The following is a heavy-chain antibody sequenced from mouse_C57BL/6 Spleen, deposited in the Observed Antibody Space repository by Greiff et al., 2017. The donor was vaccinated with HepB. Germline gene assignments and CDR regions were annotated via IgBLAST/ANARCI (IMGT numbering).Heavy chain of an antibody. CDR2: IRSKSSNYAT. D-gene: IGHD2-2*01. V-gene: IGHV10-3*01. CDR3: VRDNPIYYGYDGFAY. J-gene: IGHJ3*01. CDR1: GFTFNTYA. Sequence: VRLVESGGGLVQPKGSLKLSCAASGFTFNTYAMHWVRQAPGKGVEWVARIRSKSSNYATYYADSVKDRFTISRDDSQSMLYLQMNNLKTEDTAMYYCVRDNPIYYGYDGFAYWGQGTLVTVSA.